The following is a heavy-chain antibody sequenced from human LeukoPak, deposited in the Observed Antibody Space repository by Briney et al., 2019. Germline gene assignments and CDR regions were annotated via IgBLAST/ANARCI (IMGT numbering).Heavy chain of an antibody. J-gene: IGHJ4*02. D-gene: IGHD3-3*01. V-gene: IGHV3-23*01. Sequence: GGSLRLSCAASGFTFSSYAMSWVRQAPGKGLEWVSAISGSGGSTYYADSVKGRFTISRDNSKNTLYLQMNSLRAEDTAVYYCARAGYYDFWSGYYADYWGQGTLVTVSS. CDR2: ISGSGGST. CDR1: GFTFSSYA. CDR3: ARAGYYDFWSGYYADY.